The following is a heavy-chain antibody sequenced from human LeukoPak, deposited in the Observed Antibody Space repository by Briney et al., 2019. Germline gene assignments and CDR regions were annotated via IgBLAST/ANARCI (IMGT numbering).Heavy chain of an antibody. J-gene: IGHJ4*02. D-gene: IGHD3-10*01. CDR3: ARGVRITYYYGSGSYATFDY. CDR2: MNPNSGNT. Sequence: ASVTVSCKASGYTFTSYDINWVRQATGQGLEWMGWMNPNSGNTGYAQKFQGRVTMTRNTSISTAYMELSSLRSEDTAVYYCARGVRITYYYGSGSYATFDYWGQGTLVTVSS. V-gene: IGHV1-8*01. CDR1: GYTFTSYD.